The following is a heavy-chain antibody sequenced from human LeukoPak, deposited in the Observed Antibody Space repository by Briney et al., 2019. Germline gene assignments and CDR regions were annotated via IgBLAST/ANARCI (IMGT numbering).Heavy chain of an antibody. CDR1: GGSISSYY. Sequence: PSETLSLTCTVSGGSISSYYWSSIRQPAGKGLEWIGLIYTSGSTRYNPSLNSRVTVSVDTSNNQFSLKLSSVTAADTAVYYCARDPGARNYFDPWGQGILVTVSS. D-gene: IGHD1-7*01. CDR3: ARDPGARNYFDP. V-gene: IGHV4-4*07. CDR2: IYTSGST. J-gene: IGHJ5*02.